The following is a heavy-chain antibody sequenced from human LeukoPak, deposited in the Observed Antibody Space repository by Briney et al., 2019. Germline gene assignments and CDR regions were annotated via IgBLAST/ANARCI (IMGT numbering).Heavy chain of an antibody. D-gene: IGHD3-10*01. V-gene: IGHV3-30*02. CDR2: IWYDGSIK. Sequence: GGSLRLSCAASGFTFRNYGMHWVRLAPGKGLEWVAFIWYDGSIKYYVDSVKGRFTVSRDNSKNTLYLQMNSLRAEDTAVYYCAKDVNVGGDYFDYWGQGTLVTVSS. J-gene: IGHJ4*02. CDR1: GFTFRNYG. CDR3: AKDVNVGGDYFDY.